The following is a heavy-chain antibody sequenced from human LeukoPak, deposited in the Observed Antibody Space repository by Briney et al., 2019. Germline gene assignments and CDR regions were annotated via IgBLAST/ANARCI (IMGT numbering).Heavy chain of an antibody. CDR3: ARTDYGSGSYIYYYYYYMDV. CDR1: GYTFTSYD. D-gene: IGHD3-10*01. J-gene: IGHJ6*03. Sequence: ASVKVSCKASGYTFTSYDINWVRQATGQGLEWMGWMNPNSGNTGYAQKFQGRVTITRNTSISTAYMELSSLRSEDTAVYYCARTDYGSGSYIYYYYYYMDVWGKGTTVTVSS. CDR2: MNPNSGNT. V-gene: IGHV1-8*03.